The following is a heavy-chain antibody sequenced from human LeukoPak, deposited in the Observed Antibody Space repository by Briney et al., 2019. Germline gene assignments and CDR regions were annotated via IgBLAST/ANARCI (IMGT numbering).Heavy chain of an antibody. CDR2: IKRKTDGGTT. CDR1: GFTFNDAW. Sequence: GGSLRLSCAASGFTFNDAWMSWVRQAPGKGLEWVGRIKRKTDGGTTDYAAPVKGRFTISRDDSKTSLYLQMNNLKTENTAVYYCTTDTRRVVVPKWGQGTLVTVSS. D-gene: IGHD2-15*01. CDR3: TTDTRRVVVPK. J-gene: IGHJ1*01. V-gene: IGHV3-15*01.